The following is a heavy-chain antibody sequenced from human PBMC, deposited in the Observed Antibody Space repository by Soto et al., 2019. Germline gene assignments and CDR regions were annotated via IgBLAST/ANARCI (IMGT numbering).Heavy chain of an antibody. J-gene: IGHJ6*02. CDR2: IYYSGNT. CDR3: AREDDGGDRDYYGLDV. V-gene: IGHV4-39*07. CDR1: GGSISSSSYY. D-gene: IGHD2-21*02. Sequence: SETLSLTCTVSGGSISSSSYYWGWIRQPPGKGLEWIGSIYYSGNTYYNPSFKSRVTISVDTSKNQFSLQLSSVTAADTAVYFCAREDDGGDRDYYGLDVWGQGTTVTVSS.